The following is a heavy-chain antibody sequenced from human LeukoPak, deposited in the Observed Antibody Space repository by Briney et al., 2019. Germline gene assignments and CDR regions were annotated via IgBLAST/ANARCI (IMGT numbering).Heavy chain of an antibody. CDR3: ARGLNDSWTGENY. J-gene: IGHJ4*02. V-gene: IGHV4-34*01. CDR1: DGSFSGYY. Sequence: PSETLSLTCAVYDGSFSGYYWSWIRQPPGKGLEWIGDINHSGSTNYNPSLKSRVTISLDTSKSQFSLKVGYVTAADTAVYYCARGLNDSWTGENYWGQGTLVTVSS. D-gene: IGHD3-3*01. CDR2: INHSGST.